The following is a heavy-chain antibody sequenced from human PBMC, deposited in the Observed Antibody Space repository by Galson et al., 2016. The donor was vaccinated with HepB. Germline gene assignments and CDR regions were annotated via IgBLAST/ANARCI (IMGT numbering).Heavy chain of an antibody. Sequence: PALVKPTQTLTLTCTFSGFSLNTDGEALGWIRQPPGKALEWLAAIDWDDEKYYSTSPKTRLTISKDTSKNQVVLTMTNMDPVDTATYYCARIWAVGPGGGAFDIWGQGTMVTVSS. CDR1: GFSLNTDGEA. V-gene: IGHV2-70*01. J-gene: IGHJ3*02. CDR2: IDWDDEK. CDR3: ARIWAVGPGGGAFDI. D-gene: IGHD1-26*01.